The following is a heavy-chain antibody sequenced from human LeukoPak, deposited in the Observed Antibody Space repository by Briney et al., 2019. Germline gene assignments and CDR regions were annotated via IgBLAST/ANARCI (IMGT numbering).Heavy chain of an antibody. D-gene: IGHD6-6*01. CDR3: SRHTTTSSGGDY. CDR1: GYSFTSYW. CDR2: IYPGDSDT. V-gene: IGHV5-51*01. J-gene: IGHJ4*02. Sequence: GESLKISCKGSGYSFTSYWIAWVRQMPGKGLEWMGIIYPGDSDTRYSPSFQGQVTISADKSITTAYLQWSSLKASDTAIYYCSRHTTTSSGGDYWGQGTLVTVSS.